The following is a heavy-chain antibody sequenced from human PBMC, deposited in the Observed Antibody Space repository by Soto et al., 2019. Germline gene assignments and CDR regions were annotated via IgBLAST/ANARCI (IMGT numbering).Heavy chain of an antibody. J-gene: IGHJ4*02. Sequence: ASETLSLTCTVSGGSISSYYWSWIRQPPGKGLEWIGYIYYSGSTNYNPSLKSRVTISVDTSKNQFSLKLSSVTAADTAVYYCARHRDYPFDYWGQGTLVTVSS. CDR2: IYYSGST. CDR1: GGSISSYY. V-gene: IGHV4-59*01. D-gene: IGHD4-17*01. CDR3: ARHRDYPFDY.